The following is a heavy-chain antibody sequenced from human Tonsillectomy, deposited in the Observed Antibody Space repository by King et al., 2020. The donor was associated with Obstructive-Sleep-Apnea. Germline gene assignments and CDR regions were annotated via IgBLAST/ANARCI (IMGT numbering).Heavy chain of an antibody. Sequence: HVQLVESVAEVKKPGASVKVSCKASGYTFTSYDINWVRQATGQGLEWMGWMNPNSGSTGYAQKFKGRVTMTRYTSISTAHMELTSLRSEDTAVNYCARGGLYGSGSYYSYYYYGMDVWGQGTTVTVSS. CDR1: GYTFTSYD. D-gene: IGHD3-10*01. CDR2: MNPNSGST. V-gene: IGHV1-8*01. J-gene: IGHJ6*02. CDR3: ARGGLYGSGSYYSYYYYGMDV.